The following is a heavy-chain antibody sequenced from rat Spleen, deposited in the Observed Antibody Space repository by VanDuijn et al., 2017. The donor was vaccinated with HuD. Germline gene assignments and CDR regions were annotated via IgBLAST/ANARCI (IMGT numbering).Heavy chain of an antibody. Sequence: QVQLKESGPGLVQPSQTLSLTCTVSGFSLTSHGVSWVRQPPGKGLEWIGAIWSGGSTDYNSALKSRLSISRDTSKGQVLLKMNGQQTEDKAMYFCARRGFNPFDYWGQGVMVTVSS. CDR2: IWSGGST. J-gene: IGHJ2*01. CDR3: ARRGFNPFDY. CDR1: GFSLTSHG. D-gene: IGHD1-9*01. V-gene: IGHV2-16*01.